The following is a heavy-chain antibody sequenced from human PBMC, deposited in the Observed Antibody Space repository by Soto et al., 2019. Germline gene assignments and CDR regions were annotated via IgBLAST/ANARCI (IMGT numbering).Heavy chain of an antibody. CDR2: IWYDGSND. D-gene: IGHD2-15*01. Sequence: QVQLVESGGGVVQPGRSLRLSCAASGFTFSSYGMHWVRQAPGKGLEWVTTIWYDGSNDYYADSVKGRFTISRDNSKNTLYLQMSSLRAEDTAVYFCARDASGAPDDAFDIWGQGTMVTVSS. J-gene: IGHJ3*02. CDR1: GFTFSSYG. CDR3: ARDASGAPDDAFDI. V-gene: IGHV3-33*01.